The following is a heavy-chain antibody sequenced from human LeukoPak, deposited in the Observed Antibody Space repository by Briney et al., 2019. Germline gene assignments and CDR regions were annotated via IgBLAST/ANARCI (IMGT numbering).Heavy chain of an antibody. J-gene: IGHJ4*02. CDR1: GFTFDDYA. Sequence: GRSLRLSCAASGFTFDDYAMHWVRQAPGKGLEWVSGISWNSGSIDYADSVKGRFTISRDKAKKSLYLQMNSLRAEDTALYYCAKDFSARSAAAGYFDYWGQGTLVTVSS. CDR3: AKDFSARSAAAGYFDY. D-gene: IGHD6-13*01. V-gene: IGHV3-9*01. CDR2: ISWNSGSI.